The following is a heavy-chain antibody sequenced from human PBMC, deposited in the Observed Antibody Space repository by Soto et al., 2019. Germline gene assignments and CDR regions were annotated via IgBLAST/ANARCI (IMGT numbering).Heavy chain of an antibody. Sequence: ASVKVSCKASGYTFTGYYMHWVRQAPGQGLEWMGWINPNSGGTNYAQKFQGWVTMTRDTSISTAYMELSRLRSDDTAVYYCARDRGLVLRVLELQYGDYGMDVWGQGTTVTVSS. CDR1: GYTFTGYY. V-gene: IGHV1-2*04. CDR3: ARDRGLVLRVLELQYGDYGMDV. D-gene: IGHD3-3*01. CDR2: INPNSGGT. J-gene: IGHJ6*02.